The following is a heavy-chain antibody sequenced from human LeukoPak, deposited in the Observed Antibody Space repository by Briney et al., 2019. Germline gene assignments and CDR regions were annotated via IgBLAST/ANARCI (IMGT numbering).Heavy chain of an antibody. CDR1: GGTFSSYA. J-gene: IGHJ4*02. V-gene: IGHV1-69*13. D-gene: IGHD6-19*01. Sequence: ASVKVSCKASGGTFSSYAISWVRQAPGQGLEWMGGIIPIFGTANYAQKFQGRVTITAGESTSTAYMELSSLRSEDTAVYYCARSDSSGWYVAGYWGQGTLATVSS. CDR2: IIPIFGTA. CDR3: ARSDSSGWYVAGY.